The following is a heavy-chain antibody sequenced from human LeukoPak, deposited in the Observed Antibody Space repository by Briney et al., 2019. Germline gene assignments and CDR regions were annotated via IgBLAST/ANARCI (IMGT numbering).Heavy chain of an antibody. CDR3: ARNRDLGPAEYFQH. CDR2: IIPIFGTA. V-gene: IGHV1-69*13. J-gene: IGHJ1*01. CDR1: GGTFSSYA. Sequence: ASVKASCKASGGTFSSYAISWVRQAPGQGLEWMGGIIPIFGTANYAQKFQGRVTITADESTSTAYMELSSLRSEDTAVYYCARNRDLGPAEYFQHWGQGTLVTVSS. D-gene: IGHD2/OR15-2a*01.